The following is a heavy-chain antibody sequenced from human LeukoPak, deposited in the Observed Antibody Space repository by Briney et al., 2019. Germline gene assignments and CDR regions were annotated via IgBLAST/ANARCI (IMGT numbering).Heavy chain of an antibody. J-gene: IGHJ4*02. D-gene: IGHD6-19*01. Sequence: PSETLSLTCTVSGGSISSYYWSWIRQPPGKGLEWIGYIYYSGSTNYNPSLKSRVTISVDTSKNQFSLKLSSVTAADTAVHYCARVRSGWYVDYWGQGTLVTVSS. V-gene: IGHV4-59*01. CDR3: ARVRSGWYVDY. CDR1: GGSISSYY. CDR2: IYYSGST.